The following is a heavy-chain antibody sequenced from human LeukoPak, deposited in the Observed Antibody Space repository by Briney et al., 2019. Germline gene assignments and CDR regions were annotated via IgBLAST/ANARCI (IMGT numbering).Heavy chain of an antibody. Sequence: GGSLRLSCAASGFTFSSYSMNWVRQAPGKGLEWVSSISSSSSYIYYADSVKGRSTISRDNAKNSLYLQMNSLRAEDTAVYYCARDPGASGGSYFDYYFDYWGQGTLVTVSS. V-gene: IGHV3-21*01. D-gene: IGHD1-26*01. J-gene: IGHJ4*02. CDR3: ARDPGASGGSYFDYYFDY. CDR1: GFTFSSYS. CDR2: ISSSSSYI.